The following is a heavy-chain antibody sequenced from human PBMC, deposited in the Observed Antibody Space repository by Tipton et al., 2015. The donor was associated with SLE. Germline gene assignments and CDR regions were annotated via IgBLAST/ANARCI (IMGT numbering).Heavy chain of an antibody. J-gene: IGHJ4*02. CDR2: ISWNSGSI. CDR1: GFTFDDYA. D-gene: IGHD3-9*01. CDR3: AKAAPGYDILTGPDY. V-gene: IGHV3-9*01. Sequence: SLRLSCAASGFTFDDYAMHWVRQAPGKGLEWVSGISWNSGSIGYADSVKGRFTISRDNAKNSLYLQMNSLRAGDTALYYCAKAAPGYDILTGPDYWGQGTLVTVSS.